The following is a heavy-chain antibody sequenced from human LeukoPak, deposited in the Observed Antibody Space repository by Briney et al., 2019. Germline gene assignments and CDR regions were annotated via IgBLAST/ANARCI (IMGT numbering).Heavy chain of an antibody. Sequence: PGGSLRLSCAASEFYFSTHAMTWVRQAPGKGLEWVSAISISGTKTYYADSVKGRFTISRDNAKNTLYLQMNSLRAEDTAVYYCARRSSGSLPYYFGYWGQGTLVTVSS. J-gene: IGHJ4*02. CDR2: ISISGTKT. CDR1: EFYFSTHA. V-gene: IGHV3-23*01. D-gene: IGHD1-26*01. CDR3: ARRSSGSLPYYFGY.